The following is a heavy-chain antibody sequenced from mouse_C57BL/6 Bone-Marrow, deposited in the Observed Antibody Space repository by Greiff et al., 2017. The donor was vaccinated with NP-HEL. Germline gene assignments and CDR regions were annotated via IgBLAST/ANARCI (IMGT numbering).Heavy chain of an antibody. Sequence: EVQVVESGGDLVKPGGSLKLSCAASGFTFSSYGMSWVRQTPDKRLEWVATISSGGSYTYYPDSVKGRFTISRDNAKNTLYLQMSSLKSEDTAMYYCAGHDYDSGYWGQGTTLTVSS. J-gene: IGHJ2*01. D-gene: IGHD2-4*01. CDR3: AGHDYDSGY. CDR2: ISSGGSYT. CDR1: GFTFSSYG. V-gene: IGHV5-6*01.